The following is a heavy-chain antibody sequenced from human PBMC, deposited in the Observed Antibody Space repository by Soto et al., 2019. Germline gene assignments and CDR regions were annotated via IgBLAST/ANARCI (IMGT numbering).Heavy chain of an antibody. Sequence: EVQLVESGGGLVQPGGSLRLSCAASGFSLSDYWMHWVRQAPGEGLVWLSRITRDGSSTNYADSVKGRFTISRDTAKNTLYQQVNRLRGEETAVYDCARGANGYYYFDHWGQGTRGTVYS. CDR3: ARGANGYYYFDH. D-gene: IGHD2-8*01. CDR2: ITRDGSST. CDR1: GFSLSDYW. J-gene: IGHJ4*02. V-gene: IGHV3-74*01.